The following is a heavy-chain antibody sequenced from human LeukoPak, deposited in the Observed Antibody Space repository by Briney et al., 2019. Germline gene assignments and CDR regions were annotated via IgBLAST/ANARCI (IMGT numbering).Heavy chain of an antibody. CDR3: ARDRGYSYASDY. V-gene: IGHV3-20*04. CDR2: INWNGGST. CDR1: GFTFDDYG. Sequence: PGGSLRLSCAASGFTFDDYGMSWVRQAPGKGLEWVSGINWNGGSTGYADSVKGRFTISGDNAKNSLYLQMNSLRAEDTALYYCARDRGYSYASDYWGQGTLVTVSS. D-gene: IGHD5-18*01. J-gene: IGHJ4*02.